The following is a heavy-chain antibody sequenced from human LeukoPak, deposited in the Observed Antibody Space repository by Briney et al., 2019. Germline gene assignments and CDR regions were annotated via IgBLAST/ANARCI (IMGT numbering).Heavy chain of an antibody. CDR1: GFIFSSYA. Sequence: GGSLRLSCAASGFIFSSYAMSWVRQAPGKGLEWVSTISGSGGNTYYADSVKGRFTISRDNSRNTLYVQMNSLRAEDTAVYYCAKTPRYCSGGSCYSGYFQHWGQGTLVTVSS. J-gene: IGHJ1*01. D-gene: IGHD2-15*01. CDR2: ISGSGGNT. V-gene: IGHV3-23*01. CDR3: AKTPRYCSGGSCYSGYFQH.